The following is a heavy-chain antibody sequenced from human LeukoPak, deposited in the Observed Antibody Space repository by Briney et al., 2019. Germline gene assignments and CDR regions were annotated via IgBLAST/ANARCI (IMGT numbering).Heavy chain of an antibody. CDR1: GFTFSTNW. CDR3: VRDYCSGGTCYSGY. J-gene: IGHJ4*02. D-gene: IGHD2-15*01. V-gene: IGHV3-7*05. Sequence: GRSLRPSCAASGFTFSTNWTSWVRQDPGKWLESVANIKQDGSEKYYVDSVRGRFTISRDNAKNSLYLQMNSVRAEDTAVYYCVRDYCSGGTCYSGYWGQGTLVTVSS. CDR2: IKQDGSEK.